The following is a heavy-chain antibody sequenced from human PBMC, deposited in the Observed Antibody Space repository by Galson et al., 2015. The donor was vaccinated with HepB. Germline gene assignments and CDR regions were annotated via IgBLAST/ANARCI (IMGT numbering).Heavy chain of an antibody. CDR2: IYPSDSDT. CDR1: GYIFTSYW. Sequence: QSGAEVKKPGESLKISCKGSGYIFTSYWIGWVRQMPGKGLEWMGIIYPSDSDTRYNPSFQGQVTISVDKAISTAYLQWNSLKASDTAMYYCRRSEILGYDYYGMDVWGQGTTVTVSS. CDR3: RRSEILGYDYYGMDV. J-gene: IGHJ6*02. D-gene: IGHD3-3*01. V-gene: IGHV5-51*01.